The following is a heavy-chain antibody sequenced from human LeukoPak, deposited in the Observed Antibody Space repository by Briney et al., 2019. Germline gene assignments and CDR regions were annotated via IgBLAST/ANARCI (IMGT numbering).Heavy chain of an antibody. CDR3: AGASWELLHWFDP. CDR2: IYYSGST. CDR1: GGSISSGDYY. V-gene: IGHV4-30-4*08. J-gene: IGHJ5*02. D-gene: IGHD1-26*01. Sequence: SETLSLTCTVSGGSISSGDYYWSWIRQPPGKGLEWIGYIYYSGSTYYNPSLKSRVTISVDTSKNQFSLKLSSVTAADTAVYYCAGASWELLHWFDPWGQGTLVTVSS.